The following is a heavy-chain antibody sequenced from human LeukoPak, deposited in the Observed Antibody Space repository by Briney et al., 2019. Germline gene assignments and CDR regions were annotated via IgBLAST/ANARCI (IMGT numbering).Heavy chain of an antibody. D-gene: IGHD2-15*01. CDR3: ARFDCSGGSCYYNWFDP. CDR1: GGTFSSYA. J-gene: IGHJ5*02. V-gene: IGHV1-69*13. CDR2: IIPIFGTA. Sequence: SVKVSCKASGGTFSSYAISWVRQATGQGLEWMGGIIPIFGTANYAQKFQGRVTTTADESTSAAYMELSSLRSEDTAVYYCARFDCSGGSCYYNWFDPWGQGTLVTVSS.